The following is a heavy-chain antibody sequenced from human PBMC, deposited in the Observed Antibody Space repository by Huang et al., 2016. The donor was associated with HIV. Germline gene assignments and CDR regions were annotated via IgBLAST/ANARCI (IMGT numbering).Heavy chain of an antibody. V-gene: IGHV1-24*01. CDR3: ATGFDVFFDF. D-gene: IGHD3-9*01. Sequence: QVQLVQSRAEVKKPGASVKVSCKVSEYTLTELSIPWVRHPHGKGLEWMGGFGPESGETIYAQKFQGRVTMTEDAAAETAFMELSGLRPEDTAVYYCATGFDVFFDFWGQGTLVTVSS. CDR1: EYTLTELS. J-gene: IGHJ4*02. CDR2: FGPESGET.